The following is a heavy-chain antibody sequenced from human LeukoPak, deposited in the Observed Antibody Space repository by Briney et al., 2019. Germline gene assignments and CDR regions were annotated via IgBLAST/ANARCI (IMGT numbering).Heavy chain of an antibody. CDR3: WGCGGDCYYGMDV. CDR2: IRYDGSNK. V-gene: IGHV3-30*02. Sequence: GGSLRLSCAASGFTFSSYGMHWVRQAPGKGLEWVAFIRYDGSNKYYADSVKGRFTISRDNSKNTLYLQMNSLRAEDTAVYYCWGCGGDCYYGMDVWGQGTTVTVSS. J-gene: IGHJ6*02. CDR1: GFTFSSYG. D-gene: IGHD2-21*01.